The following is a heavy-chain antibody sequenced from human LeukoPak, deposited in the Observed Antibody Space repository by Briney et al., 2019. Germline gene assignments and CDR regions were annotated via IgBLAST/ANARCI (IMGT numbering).Heavy chain of an antibody. V-gene: IGHV3-23*01. CDR1: GFTFSNYA. J-gene: IGHJ4*02. Sequence: AGGSLRLSCAASGFTFSNYAMSRVRQAPGKGLEWVSTINAGRGSTYYADSVKGRFTISRDNSKNTLYLQMNSLRAEDTAVYYCANPLEYWGQGTLVTVSS. CDR2: INAGRGST. CDR3: ANPLEY.